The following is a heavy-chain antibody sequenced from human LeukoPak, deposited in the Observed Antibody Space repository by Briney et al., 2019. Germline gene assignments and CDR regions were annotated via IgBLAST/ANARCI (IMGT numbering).Heavy chain of an antibody. V-gene: IGHV1-69*13. Sequence: SVKVSCKASGGTFSSYAISWVRQAPGQGLEWMGGIIPIFGTANYAQKFQGRVTITADESTSTAYMELSSLRSEDTAVYYCARDRGNSSVDDAFDIWGQGTMVTVSS. J-gene: IGHJ3*02. D-gene: IGHD6-6*01. CDR3: ARDRGNSSVDDAFDI. CDR1: GGTFSSYA. CDR2: IIPIFGTA.